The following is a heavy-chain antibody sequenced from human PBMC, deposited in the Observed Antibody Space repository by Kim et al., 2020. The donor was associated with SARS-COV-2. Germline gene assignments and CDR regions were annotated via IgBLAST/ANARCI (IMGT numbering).Heavy chain of an antibody. D-gene: IGHD3-22*01. V-gene: IGHV4-31*02. CDR2: T. J-gene: IGHJ4*02. Sequence: TYYNPSLKSRVTISVDTSKNQFSLKLSSVTAADTAVYYCARKDYDSTFGYWGQGTLVTVSS. CDR3: ARKDYDSTFGY.